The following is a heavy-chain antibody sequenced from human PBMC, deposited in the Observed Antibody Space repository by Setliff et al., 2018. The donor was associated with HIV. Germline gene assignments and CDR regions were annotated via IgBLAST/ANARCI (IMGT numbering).Heavy chain of an antibody. CDR2: IYYSGNT. CDR3: AREYYRSGGYYSGWKYYYMDV. V-gene: IGHV4-59*11. D-gene: IGHD2-15*01. CDR1: GASIRGHY. J-gene: IGHJ6*03. Sequence: PSETLSLTCSVSGASIRGHYWSWIRQSPGKGLEWIGNIYYSGNTNYNPSFKSRVTISVDTSKNQFSLRVNSVTAADTAVYYCAREYYRSGGYYSGWKYYYMDVWGKGTTVTVSS.